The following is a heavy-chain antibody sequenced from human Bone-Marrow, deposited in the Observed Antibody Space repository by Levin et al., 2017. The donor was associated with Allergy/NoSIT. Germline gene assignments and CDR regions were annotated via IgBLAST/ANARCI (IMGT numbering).Heavy chain of an antibody. CDR2: IKQDGSEK. Sequence: AGGSLRLSCVAAGFTFSSYWMSWVRQAPGKGLEWVANIKQDGSEKYYVDSVKGRFTISRDNAKNSLYLQMNSLRVEDTAVYYCATSRTFDYWGQGTLVTVSS. CDR1: GFTFSSYW. CDR3: ATSRTFDY. D-gene: IGHD1-7*01. V-gene: IGHV3-7*01. J-gene: IGHJ4*02.